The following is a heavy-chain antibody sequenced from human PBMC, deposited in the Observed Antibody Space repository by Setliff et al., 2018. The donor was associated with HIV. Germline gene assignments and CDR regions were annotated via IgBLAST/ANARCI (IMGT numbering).Heavy chain of an antibody. J-gene: IGHJ3*02. D-gene: IGHD2-2*01. V-gene: IGHV4-59*11. CDR3: ARGGGRYCSSTNCYPHAFDI. Sequence: PSETLSLTCTVSGGSISSHYWSWIRQPPGKGLEWIGYIYYSGSTNYNPSLKSRVAISVDTPKNQFSLKLSSVTAADTAVYYCARGGGRYCSSTNCYPHAFDIWGQGTMVTVSS. CDR1: GGSISSHY. CDR2: IYYSGST.